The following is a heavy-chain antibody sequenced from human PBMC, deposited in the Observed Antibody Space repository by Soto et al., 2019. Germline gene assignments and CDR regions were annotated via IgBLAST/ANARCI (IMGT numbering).Heavy chain of an antibody. CDR1: GYTFTSYG. CDR2: ISAYNGNT. Sequence: AAVKVSCKACGYTFTSYGISWVRQAPGQGLEWMGWISAYNGNTNYAQKLQGRVTMTTDTSTSTAYMELRSLRSDDTAVYYCARDFLIAAAGYSSYWGQGTLVTVSS. CDR3: ARDFLIAAAGYSSY. D-gene: IGHD6-13*01. J-gene: IGHJ4*02. V-gene: IGHV1-18*01.